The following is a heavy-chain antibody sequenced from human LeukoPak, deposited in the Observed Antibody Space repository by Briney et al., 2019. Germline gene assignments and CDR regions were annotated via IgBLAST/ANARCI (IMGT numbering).Heavy chain of an antibody. Sequence: SETLSLTCAVSGGSISSYNWSWIRQPAGKGLEWIGRIYTSGSTNYNASLKSRVSMSVDTSKNQFSLKLSSVTAADTAVFYCARENSGSYRESDYWGQGTLVTVSS. J-gene: IGHJ4*02. V-gene: IGHV4-4*07. CDR1: GGSISSYN. CDR2: IYTSGST. CDR3: ARENSGSYRESDY. D-gene: IGHD1-26*01.